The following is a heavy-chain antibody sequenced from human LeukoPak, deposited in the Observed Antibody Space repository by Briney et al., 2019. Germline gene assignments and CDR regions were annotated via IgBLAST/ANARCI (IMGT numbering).Heavy chain of an antibody. J-gene: IGHJ4*02. CDR2: INHSGST. V-gene: IGHV4-39*07. Sequence: SETLSLTCTVSGGSVSSSSYYWGWIRQPPGKGLEWIGEINHSGSTNYNPSLKSRVTISVDTSKNQFSLKLSSVTAADTAVYYCARATPPDYWGQGTLVTVSS. CDR1: GGSVSSSSYY. CDR3: ARATPPDY.